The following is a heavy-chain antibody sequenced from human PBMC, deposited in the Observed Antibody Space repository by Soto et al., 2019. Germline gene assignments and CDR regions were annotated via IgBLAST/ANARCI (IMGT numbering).Heavy chain of an antibody. CDR2: ISGSGGST. J-gene: IGHJ4*02. CDR1: GFTFSSYA. V-gene: IGHV3-23*01. CDR3: AKDMMVRAVGPRFDY. D-gene: IGHD3-10*01. Sequence: GGSLRLSCAASGFTFSSYAMSWVHQAPGKGLEWVSAISGSGGSTYYADSVKGRFTISRDNSKNTLYLQMNSLRAEDTAVYYCAKDMMVRAVGPRFDYWGQGTLVTVSS.